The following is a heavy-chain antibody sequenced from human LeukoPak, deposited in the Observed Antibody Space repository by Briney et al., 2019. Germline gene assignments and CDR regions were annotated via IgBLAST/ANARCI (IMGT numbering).Heavy chain of an antibody. D-gene: IGHD6-19*01. CDR1: GGSISSYY. V-gene: IGHV4-4*07. CDR3: ARDPAVAGTMEYYYYGMDV. CDR2: IYTSGST. J-gene: IGHJ6*02. Sequence: SETLALTCIVSGGSISSYYWSWIRQPGGKGLEWIGRIYTSGSTNYNPSLKSRITMSVDTSKNQFSLKLSSVTAADTAVYYCARDPAVAGTMEYYYYGMDVWGQGTTVTVSS.